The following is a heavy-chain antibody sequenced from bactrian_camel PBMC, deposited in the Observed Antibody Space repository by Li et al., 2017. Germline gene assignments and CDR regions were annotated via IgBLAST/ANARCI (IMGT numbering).Heavy chain of an antibody. CDR1: GYTESDRRYC. Sequence: VQLVESGGGSVQAGGSLRLSCEFSGYTESDRRYCMGWFRQAPGKEREGVAAIYTGGGSTYYADSVRGRFTISQDKPKNTVYLRMDSLKPEDTALYYCAAEYRSWICSKGIITDFAYRGQGTQVTVS. CDR3: AAEYRSWICSKGIITDFAY. CDR2: IYTGGGST. V-gene: IGHV3S40*01. J-gene: IGHJ6*01. D-gene: IGHD1*01.